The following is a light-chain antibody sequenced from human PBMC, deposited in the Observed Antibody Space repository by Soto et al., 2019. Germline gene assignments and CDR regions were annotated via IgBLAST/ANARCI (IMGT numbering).Light chain of an antibody. CDR1: QSVGSN. CDR2: GAS. V-gene: IGKV3-15*01. J-gene: IGKJ1*01. Sequence: EIVMTHSPVTLSVSLLWIAALSFRASQSVGSNLALYQQMPGQAPRLLIYGASTRATGIPARFSGSGSGTEFTLTIGSLQSEDCALYYCQKYNNWPGKFGQGTKVDIK. CDR3: QKYNNWPGK.